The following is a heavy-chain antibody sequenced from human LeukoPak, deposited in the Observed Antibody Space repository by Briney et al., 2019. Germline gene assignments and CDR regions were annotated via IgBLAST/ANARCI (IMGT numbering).Heavy chain of an antibody. CDR3: ARDSDYYGSGGYNY. CDR2: IYHSGST. D-gene: IGHD3-10*01. CDR1: GGSISSYY. J-gene: IGHJ4*02. Sequence: PSETLPLTCTVSGGSISSYYWSWIRQPPGKGLEWIGYIYHSGSTNYNPSLKSRVTISVDTSKNQFSLKPSFVTAADTAVYYCARDSDYYGSGGYNYWGQGTPVTVSS. V-gene: IGHV4-59*01.